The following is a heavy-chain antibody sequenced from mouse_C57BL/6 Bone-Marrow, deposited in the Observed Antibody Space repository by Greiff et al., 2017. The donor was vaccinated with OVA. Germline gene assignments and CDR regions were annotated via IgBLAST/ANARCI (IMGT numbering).Heavy chain of an antibody. Sequence: VKLVESGAELVRPGASVTLSCKASGYTFTDYEMHWVKQTPVHGLEWIGAIDPETGGTAYNQKFKGKAILTADKSSSTAYMELRSLTSDDSAVYYCTRGYSNYDAMDYWGQGTAVTVSA. CDR3: TRGYSNYDAMDY. J-gene: IGHJ4*01. V-gene: IGHV1-15*01. CDR1: GYTFTDYE. CDR2: IDPETGGT. D-gene: IGHD2-5*01.